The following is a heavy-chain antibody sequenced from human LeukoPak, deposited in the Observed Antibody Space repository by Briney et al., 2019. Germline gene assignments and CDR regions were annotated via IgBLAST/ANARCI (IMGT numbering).Heavy chain of an antibody. CDR2: IYYSGST. D-gene: IGHD3-10*01. Sequence: LRLSCAASGFTVSDFYMDWVRQAPGKGLEWIGSIYYSGSTYYNPSLKSRVTISVDTSKNQFSLKLSSVTAADTAVYYCARLFPILAGSYGAFDIWGQGTMVTVSS. CDR1: GFTVSDFY. V-gene: IGHV4-39*01. J-gene: IGHJ3*02. CDR3: ARLFPILAGSYGAFDI.